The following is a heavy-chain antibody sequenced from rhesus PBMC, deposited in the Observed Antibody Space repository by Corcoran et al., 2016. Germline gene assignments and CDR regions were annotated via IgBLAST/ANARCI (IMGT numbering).Heavy chain of an antibody. J-gene: IGHJ4*01. D-gene: IGHD4-23*01. CDR2: IYGSGSST. CDR1: GGSISSSY. Sequence: QVQLQESGPGVVKPLETLSVTCAVSGGSISSSYWSWIRRAPGKGLEWIGYIYGSGSSTNYNPSLKSRVTLSVDTSTHQISLQLSSVTTADTAVYYCARGTVTKDFDYWGQGVLVTVSS. CDR3: ARGTVTKDFDY. V-gene: IGHV4-169*01.